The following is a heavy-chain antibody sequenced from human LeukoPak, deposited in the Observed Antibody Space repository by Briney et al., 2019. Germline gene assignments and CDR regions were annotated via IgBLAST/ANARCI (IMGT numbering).Heavy chain of an antibody. V-gene: IGHV3-23*01. Sequence: PGRSLRLSCAASGFMFSNYAMSWVCQAPGRGLEWVSAVKTSAGDTYYADSVRGRFTISRDNSKSTVYLHMNSLRDEDSALYYCAKGQMATILGFDSWGQGALVTVSS. D-gene: IGHD5-24*01. CDR2: VKTSAGDT. CDR3: AKGQMATILGFDS. J-gene: IGHJ4*02. CDR1: GFMFSNYA.